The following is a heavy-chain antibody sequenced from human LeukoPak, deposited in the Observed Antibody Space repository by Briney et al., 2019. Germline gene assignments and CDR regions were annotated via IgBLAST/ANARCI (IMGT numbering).Heavy chain of an antibody. CDR3: AKTEAWTTVTGSGVDY. Sequence: GGSLRLSCAASGFTFSSYAMSWVRQAPGKGLEWVSGISGSGGSTYYADSVKGRFTISRDNSKNTLYLQMNSLRAEDTAVYYCAKTEAWTTVTGSGVDYWGQGTLVTVSS. J-gene: IGHJ4*02. CDR1: GFTFSSYA. D-gene: IGHD4-17*01. CDR2: ISGSGGST. V-gene: IGHV3-23*01.